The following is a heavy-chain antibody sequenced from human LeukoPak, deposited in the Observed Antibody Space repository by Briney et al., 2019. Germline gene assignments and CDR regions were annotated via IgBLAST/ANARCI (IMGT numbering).Heavy chain of an antibody. CDR2: INHSGST. CDR3: ARRRQYYDSSGYHLPFDH. CDR1: GGSFSGYY. Sequence: SETLSLTCAVYGGSFSGYYWSWIRQPPGKGLEWIGEINHSGSTNYNPSLKSRVTISVDTSKNQFSLKLSSVTAADTAVYYCARRRQYYDSSGYHLPFDHWGQGTLVTVSS. V-gene: IGHV4-34*01. J-gene: IGHJ4*02. D-gene: IGHD3-22*01.